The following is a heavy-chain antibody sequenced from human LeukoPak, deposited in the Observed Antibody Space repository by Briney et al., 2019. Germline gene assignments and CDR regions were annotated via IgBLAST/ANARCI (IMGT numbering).Heavy chain of an antibody. V-gene: IGHV4-34*01. D-gene: IGHD4-17*01. CDR3: TRMTTGHDY. J-gene: IGHJ4*02. Sequence: SETLSLTCAVSGISFNDYYWSWVRQTPGKGLEWIGEINHSGYTNDSPSLKSRVTLSIDTSRKQFSLNLRSVTVADTGIYYCTRMTTGHDYWGQGTLVTVSS. CDR1: GISFNDYY. CDR2: INHSGYT.